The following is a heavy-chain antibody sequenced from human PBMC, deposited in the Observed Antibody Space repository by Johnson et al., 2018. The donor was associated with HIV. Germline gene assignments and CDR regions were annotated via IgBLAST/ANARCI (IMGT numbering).Heavy chain of an antibody. J-gene: IGHJ3*02. CDR1: GFTFSSYG. D-gene: IGHD3-22*01. Sequence: QVQLVESGGGVVRPGGSLRLSCAASGFTFSSYGMHWVRQAPGKGLEWVAFIRYDGSNQYYADTVKGRFTFSRDNSKNTLYLQMNSLRAEDTAVYYCAKGGYDSEDAFDIWGPGTMVTVSS. V-gene: IGHV3-30*02. CDR3: AKGGYDSEDAFDI. CDR2: IRYDGSNQ.